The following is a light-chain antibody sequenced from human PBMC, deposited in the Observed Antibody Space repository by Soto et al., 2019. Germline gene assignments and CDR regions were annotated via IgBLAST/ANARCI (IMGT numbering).Light chain of an antibody. CDR2: GVY. CDR3: QQYDISPWT. Sequence: EIELTQSPGTLSLSHGERATLSCRASQSVRSSYLAWYQQKRGQAPRLLIYGVYNKVTGISDRFSGSVSGTDFTLTISRLESEDFAVYYCQQYDISPWTFGHGTKVEIK. J-gene: IGKJ1*01. V-gene: IGKV3-20*01. CDR1: QSVRSSY.